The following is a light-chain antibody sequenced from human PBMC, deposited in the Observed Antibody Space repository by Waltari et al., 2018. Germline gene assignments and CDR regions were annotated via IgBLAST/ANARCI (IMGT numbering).Light chain of an antibody. CDR3: QHYKNYPRT. CDR1: QNIDSW. J-gene: IGKJ1*01. V-gene: IGKV1-5*03. Sequence: IQMTQSPSTLSASVGDRVTITCRASQNIDSWLTWYQQKPGKAPNLLIYEASNLESGVPSRFSGSGSGTEFTLTISSLQPDDFATYYCQHYKNYPRTFGQGTEVEIK. CDR2: EAS.